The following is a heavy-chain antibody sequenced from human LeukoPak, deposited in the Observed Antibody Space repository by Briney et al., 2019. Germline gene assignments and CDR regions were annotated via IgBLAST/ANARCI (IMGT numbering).Heavy chain of an antibody. CDR3: ARDLGQYYDTSDNWFDP. CDR2: INSDGINT. Sequence: GGSLRLSWASSGFTFTTYWMSWVRQAPGKGLVWVSRINSDGINTSYADSVKGRFTISRDNAKNTLNLQMNSLRAEDTAVYYCARDLGQYYDTSDNWFDPWGQGTLVTVSS. V-gene: IGHV3-74*01. D-gene: IGHD3-22*01. J-gene: IGHJ5*02. CDR1: GFTFTTYW.